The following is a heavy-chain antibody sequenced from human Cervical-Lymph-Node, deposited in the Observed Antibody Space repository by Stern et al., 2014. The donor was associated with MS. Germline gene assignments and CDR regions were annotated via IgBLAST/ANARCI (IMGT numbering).Heavy chain of an antibody. CDR2: ISGDGAVT. Sequence: DVQLEESWGGLVPPGGSLRLSWVASGFTFSDHWLHLVRQTPGQGLMWVSRISGDGAVTTYADTVKGRFTSSRDNAKNTVFLQMSSLRPEDTGVYYCSRGGSPFNWGQGTVVTVSS. D-gene: IGHD2-15*01. CDR1: GFTFSDHW. V-gene: IGHV3-74*03. CDR3: SRGGSPFN. J-gene: IGHJ4*02.